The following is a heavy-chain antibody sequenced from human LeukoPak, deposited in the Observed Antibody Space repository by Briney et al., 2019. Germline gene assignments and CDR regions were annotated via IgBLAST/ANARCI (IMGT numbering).Heavy chain of an antibody. J-gene: IGHJ4*02. V-gene: IGHV3-64*01. D-gene: IGHD5-18*01. CDR1: GFTFSNYA. CDR2: INSNGDRT. CDR3: ARGTSPAMGTLGY. Sequence: GGSLRLSCAASGFTFSNYAMHWVRQAPGKGLEYVSAINSNGDRTYYANSVKGRFTISRDNSKNTLYLQMGSLRAEDMALYYCARGTSPAMGTLGYWGQGTLVTVSS.